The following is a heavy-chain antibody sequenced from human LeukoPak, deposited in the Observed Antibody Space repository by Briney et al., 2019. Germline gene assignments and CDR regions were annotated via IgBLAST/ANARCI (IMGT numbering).Heavy chain of an antibody. V-gene: IGHV4-39*06. CDR3: ARLRGVAGKIDY. D-gene: IGHD6-19*01. J-gene: IGHJ4*02. CDR2: IYYSGST. CDR1: GGSISSSSYY. Sequence: SETLSLTCTVSGGSISSSSYYWGWIRQPPGKGLEWIGSIYYSGSTYYNPSLKSRVTISVDTSKNQFTLKLSSVTAADTAVYYCARLRGVAGKIDYWGQGTLVTVSS.